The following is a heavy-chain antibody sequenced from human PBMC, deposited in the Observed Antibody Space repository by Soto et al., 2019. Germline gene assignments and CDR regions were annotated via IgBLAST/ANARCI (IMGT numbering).Heavy chain of an antibody. Sequence: SETLSLTCTVSGGSISSSSYYWGWIRQPPGKGLEWIGSIYYSGSTYYNPSLKSRVTISVDTSKNLFSLKLSPVTAADTAVYYCARRRTGDAFDIWGQGTMVTVSS. J-gene: IGHJ3*02. CDR2: IYYSGST. V-gene: IGHV4-39*01. CDR1: GGSISSSSYY. CDR3: ARRRTGDAFDI. D-gene: IGHD3-9*01.